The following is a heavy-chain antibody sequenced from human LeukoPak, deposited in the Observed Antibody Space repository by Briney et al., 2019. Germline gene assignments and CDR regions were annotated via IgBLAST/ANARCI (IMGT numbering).Heavy chain of an antibody. D-gene: IGHD2-15*01. CDR2: INTNTGNP. CDR1: AYTFTNYA. V-gene: IGHV7-4-1*02. Sequence: GASVKVSCKASAYTFTNYAMNWVRQAPGQGLEWMGWINTNTGNPTYAQGFTGRFIFSLDTSVSTAYLQISSLKAEDTAVYYCARDDYCSRGGCHSRYWGQGTLVTVSS. J-gene: IGHJ4*02. CDR3: ARDDYCSRGGCHSRY.